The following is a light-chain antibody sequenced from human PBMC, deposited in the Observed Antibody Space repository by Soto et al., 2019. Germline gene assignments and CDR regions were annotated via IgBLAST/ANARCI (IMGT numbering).Light chain of an antibody. J-gene: IGKJ5*01. CDR1: QTILSTSNNKHY. CDR2: WAS. Sequence: DIVMTQSPDSLAVSPGERVTISCKSSQTILSTSNNKHYLAWFRQKPGQPPKLLIYWASTRESGVPDRFSGSGSGTDFTLTITSLQAEDVAIYSCHQYYSVPPTFGQGTRLEIK. CDR3: HQYYSVPPT. V-gene: IGKV4-1*01.